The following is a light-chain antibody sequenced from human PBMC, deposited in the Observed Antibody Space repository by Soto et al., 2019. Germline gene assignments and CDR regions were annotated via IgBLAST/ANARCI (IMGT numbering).Light chain of an antibody. CDR1: QSISSW. Sequence: DIQMTQSPSTLSASVGDRVTITCRASQSISSWLAWYQQKPGKAPKLLIYDASSVESGVPSRFSGSGSRTEFTLTISSLQPDDSATYYCQQYNSYLYTFGQGTKLEIK. J-gene: IGKJ2*01. CDR2: DAS. V-gene: IGKV1-5*01. CDR3: QQYNSYLYT.